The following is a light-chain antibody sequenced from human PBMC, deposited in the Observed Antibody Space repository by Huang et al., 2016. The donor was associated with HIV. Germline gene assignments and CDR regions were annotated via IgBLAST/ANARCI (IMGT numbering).Light chain of an antibody. J-gene: IGKJ1*01. Sequence: EIVLTQSPGTLSLSPGERATLSCRASQSVSSSYIAWYQQKPGQAPRLLIYGACSRGSGMGDRCSGSGAGTEYTVSIRRLEPEDFAVYYCQQYGSSPWTFGQGTKVEIK. CDR2: GAC. CDR1: QSVSSSY. V-gene: IGKV3-20*01. CDR3: QQYGSSPWT.